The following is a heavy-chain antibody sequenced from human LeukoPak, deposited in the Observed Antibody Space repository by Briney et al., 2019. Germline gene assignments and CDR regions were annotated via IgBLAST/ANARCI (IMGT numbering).Heavy chain of an antibody. J-gene: IGHJ5*02. Sequence: SETLSHTCTVSGGSISSGSYYWSWIRQPAGKGLEWIGRIYTSGSTNYNPSLKSRVTISVDTSKNQFSLKLSSVTAADTAVYYCAREGYGGNSFPNNPWGQGTLVTVSS. V-gene: IGHV4-61*02. CDR1: GGSISSGSYY. CDR3: AREGYGGNSFPNNP. CDR2: IYTSGST. D-gene: IGHD4-23*01.